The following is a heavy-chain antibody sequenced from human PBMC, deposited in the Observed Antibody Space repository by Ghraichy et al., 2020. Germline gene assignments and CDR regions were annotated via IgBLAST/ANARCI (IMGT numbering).Heavy chain of an antibody. CDR1: GFSLSDFY. CDR3: ARGSGVSRFYYFYGMDV. J-gene: IGHJ6*02. CDR2: SSSSGSYT. D-gene: IGHD3-10*01. Sequence: GGSLRLSCAASGFSLSDFYMSWIRQAPGKGLEWVSYSSSSGSYTNYADSVKGRFTISRDNAKNSPYLQMNSLRAEDTAVYYCARGSGVSRFYYFYGMDVWGQGTTVTVSS. V-gene: IGHV3-11*06.